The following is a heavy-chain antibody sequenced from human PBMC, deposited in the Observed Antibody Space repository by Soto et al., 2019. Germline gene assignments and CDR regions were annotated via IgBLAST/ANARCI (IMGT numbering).Heavy chain of an antibody. CDR3: TRGYSGVSIYAFDV. D-gene: IGHD5-18*01. CDR2: CSNRADGYTT. CDR1: GFTFSDQY. J-gene: IGHJ3*01. Sequence: VQLVESGGGLVQPGGSLRLSCVGSGFTFSDQYIDWVRQAPGRGLEWVGRCSNRADGYTTEYAAAVEGRFTISRDDSTNSLYLQMGGLKTEDTAVYSCTRGYSGVSIYAFDVWGQGTMVTVSS. V-gene: IGHV3-72*01.